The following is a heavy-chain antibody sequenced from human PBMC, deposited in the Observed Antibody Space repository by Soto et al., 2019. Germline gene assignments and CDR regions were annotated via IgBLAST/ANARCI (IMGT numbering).Heavy chain of an antibody. CDR3: ARDKITGLFDY. V-gene: IGHV4-34*01. J-gene: IGHJ4*02. Sequence: TSETLSLTCAVYGGSFSGYYWTWIRQPPGTGLEWIGEINHSGSTNYNPSLKSRVTISVNTSKNQFSLKLTSVTAADTAVYYCARDKITGLFDYWGQGTLVTVSS. CDR1: GGSFSGYY. D-gene: IGHD2-8*02. CDR2: INHSGST.